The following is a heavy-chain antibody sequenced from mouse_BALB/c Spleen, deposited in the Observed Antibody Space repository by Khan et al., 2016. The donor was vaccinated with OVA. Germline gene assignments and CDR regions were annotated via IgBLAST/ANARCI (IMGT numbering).Heavy chain of an antibody. J-gene: IGHJ3*01. V-gene: IGHV1-4*01. CDR2: INPSNGYT. D-gene: IGHD2-14*01. Sequence: QMQLEESGAELARPGASVKMSCKASGYTFTSYTIHWIKMRPGQGLEWIGYINPSNGYTNYNQKFKDKATLTADKSSTTDYMQLSSLTSDDSAVXNCVRTGAYYRNDGWFAYWGLGTLVTVSA. CDR1: GYTFTSYT. CDR3: VRTGAYYRNDGWFAY.